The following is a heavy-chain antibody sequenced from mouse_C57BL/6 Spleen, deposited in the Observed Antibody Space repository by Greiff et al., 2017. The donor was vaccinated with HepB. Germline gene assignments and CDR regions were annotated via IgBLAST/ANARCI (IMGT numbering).Heavy chain of an antibody. J-gene: IGHJ3*01. CDR3: ANYYYGSSPWFAY. V-gene: IGHV1-22*01. CDR1: GYTFTDYN. D-gene: IGHD1-1*01. Sequence: EVQLQQSGPELVKPGASVKMPCKASGYTFTDYNMHWVKQSHGKSLEWIGYINPNNGGTSYNQKFKGKATLTVNKSSSTAYMELRSLTSEDSAVYYCANYYYGSSPWFAYWGQGTLVTVSA. CDR2: INPNNGGT.